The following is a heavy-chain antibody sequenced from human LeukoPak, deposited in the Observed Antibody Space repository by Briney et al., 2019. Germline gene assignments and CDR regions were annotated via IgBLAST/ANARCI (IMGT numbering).Heavy chain of an antibody. CDR3: ARDLVAGTNYYYGMDV. Sequence: ASVMVSCKASGYTFTSYGISWVRQAPGQGLEWMGWISAYNGNTNYAQKLQGRVTMTTDTSTSTAYMELRSLRSDDTAVYYCARDLVAGTNYYYGMDVWGQGTTVTVSS. CDR2: ISAYNGNT. CDR1: GYTFTSYG. J-gene: IGHJ6*02. V-gene: IGHV1-18*01. D-gene: IGHD6-19*01.